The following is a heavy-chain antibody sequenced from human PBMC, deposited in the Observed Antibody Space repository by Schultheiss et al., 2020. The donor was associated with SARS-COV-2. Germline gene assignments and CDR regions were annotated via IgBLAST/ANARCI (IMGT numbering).Heavy chain of an antibody. CDR2: MNPNSGNT. Sequence: ASVKVSCKASGDTFTNFDINWVRQATGQGLEWMGWMNPNSGNTGYAQKFQGRVTITRDMSTSTAYMELSSLRSEDTAVYYCARATTTYWKEYSSSSDYWGQGTLVTVSS. D-gene: IGHD6-6*01. CDR1: GDTFTNFD. CDR3: ARATTTYWKEYSSSSDY. V-gene: IGHV1-8*01. J-gene: IGHJ4*02.